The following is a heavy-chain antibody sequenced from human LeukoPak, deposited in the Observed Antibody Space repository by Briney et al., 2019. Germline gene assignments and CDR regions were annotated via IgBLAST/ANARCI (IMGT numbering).Heavy chain of an antibody. CDR2: ISSSSSYI. D-gene: IGHD2-2*01. V-gene: IGHV3-21*01. CDR3: ARQYCSSTSCPNWFDP. Sequence: AGGSLRLSCAASGFTFSSYSMNWVRQAPGKGLEWVSSISSSSSYIYYADSVKGRFTISRDNAKNSLYLQMNSLRAEDTAVYYCARQYCSSTSCPNWFDPWGQGTLVTVSS. CDR1: GFTFSSYS. J-gene: IGHJ5*02.